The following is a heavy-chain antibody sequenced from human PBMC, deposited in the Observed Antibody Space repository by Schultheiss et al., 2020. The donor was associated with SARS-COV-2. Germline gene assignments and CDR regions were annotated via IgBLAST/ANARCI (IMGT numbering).Heavy chain of an antibody. CDR3: ARDGGVGCSSTSCHPFDP. D-gene: IGHD2-2*01. CDR1: GYTFTSYD. Sequence: ASVKVSCKASGYTFTSYDINWVRQATGQGLEWMGWMNPNSGNTGYAQKLQGRVTMTTDTSTSTAYMELRSLRSDDTAVYYCARDGGVGCSSTSCHPFDPWGQGTLVTVSS. J-gene: IGHJ5*02. V-gene: IGHV1-8*01. CDR2: MNPNSGNT.